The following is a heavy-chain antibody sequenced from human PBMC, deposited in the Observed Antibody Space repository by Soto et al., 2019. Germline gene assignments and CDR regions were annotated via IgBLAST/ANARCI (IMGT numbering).Heavy chain of an antibody. CDR1: GFTFSSYA. CDR3: VKERWVDV. Sequence: VQLVESGGGVVQPGRSLRLSCAASGFTFSSYAMHWVRQAPGKGLEYVSSISSNGRSTYYADSVKGRFTISRDNSKNSLYLQMSSLRAEDTPIYYCVKERWVDVWGQGLLVAVSS. D-gene: IGHD6-13*01. V-gene: IGHV3-64D*06. J-gene: IGHJ4*02. CDR2: ISSNGRST.